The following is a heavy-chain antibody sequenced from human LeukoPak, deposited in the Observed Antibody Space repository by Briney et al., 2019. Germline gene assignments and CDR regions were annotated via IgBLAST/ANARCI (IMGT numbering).Heavy chain of an antibody. Sequence: GGSLRLSCAASGYTFSSYAMSWVRQAPGKGLEWVSAISGSGGSTYYADPVKGRFTISRDNAKNSLYLQMNSLRAEDTAVYYCAREGSTSCTGWFDPWGQGTLVTVSS. V-gene: IGHV3-23*01. D-gene: IGHD1-26*01. CDR1: GYTFSSYA. CDR3: AREGSTSCTGWFDP. CDR2: ISGSGGST. J-gene: IGHJ5*02.